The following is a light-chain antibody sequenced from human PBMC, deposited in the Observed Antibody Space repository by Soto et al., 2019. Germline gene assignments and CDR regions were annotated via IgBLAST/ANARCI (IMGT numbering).Light chain of an antibody. V-gene: IGLV2-23*02. CDR3: CSYAGSSTF. J-gene: IGLJ1*01. Sequence: QSALTQPASVSGSPGQSITISCTGTSSDVGSYNLVSWYQQHPGKAPKLMICEVSKRPSGVSNRFSGSKAGNTASLTISGLQAEDEADYYCCSYAGSSTFFGTGTKVPVL. CDR2: EVS. CDR1: SSDVGSYNL.